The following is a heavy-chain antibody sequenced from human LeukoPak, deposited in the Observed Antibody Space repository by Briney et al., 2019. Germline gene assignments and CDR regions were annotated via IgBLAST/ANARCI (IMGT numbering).Heavy chain of an antibody. CDR1: GFVFTIYT. V-gene: IGHV3-64D*06. CDR2: ISGSGNGFSI. Sequence: GGSLRLSCSASGFVFTIYTMYWVRQAPGKGPEYVSTISGSGNGFSIYYADSVKGRFTISRDDSKSILYLQMNGLRSEDTAVYYCVKDFGRIRGTPDSWGQGTLVTVSS. J-gene: IGHJ4*02. D-gene: IGHD1-26*01. CDR3: VKDFGRIRGTPDS.